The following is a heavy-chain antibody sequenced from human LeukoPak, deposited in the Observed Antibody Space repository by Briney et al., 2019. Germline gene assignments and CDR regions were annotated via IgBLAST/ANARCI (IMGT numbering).Heavy chain of an antibody. CDR1: GGSISGVY. D-gene: IGHD3-10*01. V-gene: IGHV4-4*07. CDR3: ARDHPVTYYGSESYYDY. CDR2: IYSSGST. J-gene: IGHJ4*02. Sequence: SETLSLTCTVSGGSISGVYWNWIRQPAGKGLEWIGRIYSSGSTDYNPSLKSRVTMSVDTPKNHFSLKLSSVTAADTAIYYCARDHPVTYYGSESYYDYWGQGALVTVSS.